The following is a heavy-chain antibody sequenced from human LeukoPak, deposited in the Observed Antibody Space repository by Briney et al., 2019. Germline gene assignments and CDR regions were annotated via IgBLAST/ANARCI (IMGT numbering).Heavy chain of an antibody. CDR1: GFTFSSYT. CDR3: ALGSSSWYGDFQH. CDR2: ISSSSTYI. V-gene: IGHV3-21*01. Sequence: KTGGSLRLSCAASGFTFSSYTMNWVRQAPGKGLEWVSSISSSSTYIHYADSVKGRFTISRDNAKNSLYLQMNSLRADDTAVYYCALGSSSWYGDFQHWGQGTLVTVSS. J-gene: IGHJ1*01. D-gene: IGHD6-13*01.